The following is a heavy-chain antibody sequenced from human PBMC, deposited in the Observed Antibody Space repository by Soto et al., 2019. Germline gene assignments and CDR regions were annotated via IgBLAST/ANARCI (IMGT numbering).Heavy chain of an antibody. CDR2: INSDGSST. J-gene: IGHJ4*02. CDR3: ARDFEY. Sequence: EVQLVESGGGLVHPGGSLRLSCEASGFTFSTFWMHWVRQAPGKGLVWVSRINSDGSSTNYADSVKGRVTISRDNAKNMLYLQMNSLRAEDTAVYYCARDFEYWGQGTLVTVSS. CDR1: GFTFSTFW. V-gene: IGHV3-74*01.